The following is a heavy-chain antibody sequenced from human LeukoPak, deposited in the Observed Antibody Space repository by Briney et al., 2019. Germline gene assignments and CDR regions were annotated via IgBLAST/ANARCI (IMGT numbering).Heavy chain of an antibody. CDR1: GFTLDNYA. D-gene: IGHD3-10*01. V-gene: IGHV3-23*01. CDR3: ATEVRGVIINP. CDR2: ISSSGDIT. Sequence: PGGSLRLSCAASGFTLDNYAMSWVRQAPGKGLEWVSAISSSGDITYYADSVKGRFTVSRDSSKNTLFLQMNSLRAGDTAVYYCATEVRGVIINPWGQGTLVTVSS. J-gene: IGHJ5*02.